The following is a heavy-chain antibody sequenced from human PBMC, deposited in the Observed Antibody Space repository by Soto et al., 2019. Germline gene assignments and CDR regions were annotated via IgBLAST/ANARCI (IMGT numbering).Heavy chain of an antibody. J-gene: IGHJ4*02. CDR3: AKEALWFGELYEIDY. CDR1: GFTFSSYG. Sequence: PGGSLRLSCAASGFTFSSYGMHWVRQAPGKGLEWVAVISYDGSNKYYADSVKGRFTISRDNSKNTLYLQMNSLRAEDTAVYYCAKEALWFGELYEIDYWGQRTLVTVSS. D-gene: IGHD3-10*01. V-gene: IGHV3-30*18. CDR2: ISYDGSNK.